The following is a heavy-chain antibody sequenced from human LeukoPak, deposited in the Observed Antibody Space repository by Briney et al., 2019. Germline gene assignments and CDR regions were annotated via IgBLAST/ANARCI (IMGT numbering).Heavy chain of an antibody. J-gene: IGHJ6*02. Sequence: GASVKVSCKASGYTFTDYYIHWVRQAPGQGLEWMGWINPNSGATNYAQKFQGRGTMTRDTSISTAYMELSRLRSDDTAVYYCARGGAVAGNYYYYGMDVWGQGTTVTVSS. CDR1: GYTFTDYY. CDR2: INPNSGAT. V-gene: IGHV1-2*02. CDR3: ARGGAVAGNYYYYGMDV. D-gene: IGHD6-19*01.